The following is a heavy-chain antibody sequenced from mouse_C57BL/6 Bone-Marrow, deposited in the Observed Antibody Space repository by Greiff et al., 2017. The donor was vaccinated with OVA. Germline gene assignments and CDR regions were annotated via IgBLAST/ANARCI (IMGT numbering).Heavy chain of an antibody. V-gene: IGHV1-81*01. CDR2: IYPRSGNT. CDR1: GYTFTSYG. D-gene: IGHD2-3*01. CDR3: ARYYDGYYVRY. Sequence: VQLQESGAELARPGASVKLSCKASGYTFTSYGISWVKQRTGQGLEWIGEIYPRSGNTYYNEKFKAKATLTADKSSSTAYMELRSLTSEDSAVYVCARYYDGYYVRYWGQGTTLTVSS. J-gene: IGHJ2*01.